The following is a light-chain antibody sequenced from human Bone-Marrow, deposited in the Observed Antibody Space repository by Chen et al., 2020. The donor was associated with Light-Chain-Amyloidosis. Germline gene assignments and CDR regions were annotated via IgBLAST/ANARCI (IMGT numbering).Light chain of an antibody. CDR2: EVT. Sequence: HSALTQTASDSASHGQPITISCTRTSSDVAGDNHASWYQKHPDKAPKLMIYEVTNRPSWVPDRFSGSKSDNTASLTISGLQTEDEADYFCSSYTITNTLVFGSGTRVTVL. CDR3: SSYTITNTLV. CDR1: SSDVAGDNH. J-gene: IGLJ1*01. V-gene: IGLV2-14*01.